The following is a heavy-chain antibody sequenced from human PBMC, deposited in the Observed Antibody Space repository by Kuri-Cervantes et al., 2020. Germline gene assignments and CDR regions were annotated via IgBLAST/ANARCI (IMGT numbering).Heavy chain of an antibody. J-gene: IGHJ4*02. V-gene: IGHV4-39*02. D-gene: IGHD6-19*01. Sequence: SETLSLTCTVSGGPISSSSYHWGWIRQPPGKGLEWFGCIYYSGSTYYNPSLKSRVTISVDTSKNHFSLKLSSVTAADTAVYYCARRYWAVAGSPFDGWGQGTLVTVSS. CDR1: GGPISSSSYH. CDR2: IYYSGST. CDR3: ARRYWAVAGSPFDG.